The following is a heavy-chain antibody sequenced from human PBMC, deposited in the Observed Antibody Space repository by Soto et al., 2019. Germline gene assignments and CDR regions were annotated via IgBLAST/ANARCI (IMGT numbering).Heavy chain of an antibody. Sequence: GASVKVSCKASGYTFTSYGISWVRPAPGQGLEWMGWISAYNGNTNYAQKLQGRVTMTTDTSTSTAYMELRSLRSDDTAVYYCARDGPSRYYYYYGMDVWGQGTTVTVSS. CDR3: ARDGPSRYYYYYGMDV. CDR1: GYTFTSYG. V-gene: IGHV1-18*01. CDR2: ISAYNGNT. J-gene: IGHJ6*02.